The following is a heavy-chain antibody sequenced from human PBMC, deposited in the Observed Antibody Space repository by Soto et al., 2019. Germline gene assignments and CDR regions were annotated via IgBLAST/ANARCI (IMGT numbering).Heavy chain of an antibody. D-gene: IGHD6-19*01. CDR1: GGSVSSGSYY. V-gene: IGHV4-61*01. CDR3: ASMKYSSGSLVPAGKYYYYYYGMDV. Sequence: QVQLQESGPGLVKPSETLSLSCTVSGGSVSSGSYYWSWIRQPPGKGLEWIGYIYYSGSTNYNPSLKSRVTISVDTSKNQFSLKLSSVTAADTAVYYCASMKYSSGSLVPAGKYYYYYYGMDVWGQGTTVTVSS. CDR2: IYYSGST. J-gene: IGHJ6*02.